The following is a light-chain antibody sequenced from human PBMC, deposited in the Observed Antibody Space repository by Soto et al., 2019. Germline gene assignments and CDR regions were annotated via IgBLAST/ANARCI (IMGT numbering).Light chain of an antibody. Sequence: EIVLTQSPGTLSLSPGERATLSCRASQSVSSSCLAWYQQKPGQAPRLLIYGASSRATSIPDRFSGSGSGTGFPLTISRLEPEDFAVYYCQQCGSSPLTFGGGTKVEIK. CDR2: GAS. CDR1: QSVSSSC. CDR3: QQCGSSPLT. J-gene: IGKJ4*01. V-gene: IGKV3-20*01.